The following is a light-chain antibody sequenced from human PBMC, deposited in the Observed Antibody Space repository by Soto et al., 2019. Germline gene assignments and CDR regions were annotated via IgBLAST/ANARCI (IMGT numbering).Light chain of an antibody. J-gene: IGKJ1*01. Sequence: DIQMTQLPSSLSASVGDRVTITCRASQIISTYLNWYQQKSGKAPKLLIYAAASLQSGVPSRFSGSGSGTDFTLTISSLQREDVATYFCQQSYSDPWTFGQGTNVEIK. CDR2: AAA. V-gene: IGKV1-39*01. CDR3: QQSYSDPWT. CDR1: QIISTY.